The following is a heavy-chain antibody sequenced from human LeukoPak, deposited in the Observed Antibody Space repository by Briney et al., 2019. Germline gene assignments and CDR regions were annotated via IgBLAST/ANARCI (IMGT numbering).Heavy chain of an antibody. V-gene: IGHV3-23*01. CDR2: INERGDIT. Sequence: GGSLRLSCVASAFTFSKHPMSWVRQAPGNGLELVSAINERGDITKYADSVMRRFTFSRDNSKNTLYLQMNSLRAEDTAVYYCARGDDISPGRVLEYWGRGTLVTVSS. D-gene: IGHD3-9*01. J-gene: IGHJ4*02. CDR3: ARGDDISPGRVLEY. CDR1: AFTFSKHP.